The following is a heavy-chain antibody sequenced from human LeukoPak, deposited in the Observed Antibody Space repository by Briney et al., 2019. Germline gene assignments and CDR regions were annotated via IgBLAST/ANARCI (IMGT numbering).Heavy chain of an antibody. J-gene: IGHJ4*02. CDR2: IYYSGST. D-gene: IGHD1-14*01. CDR3: ARGFGGTSHFYDY. CDR1: GYSISSGYY. Sequence: SETLSLTCTVSGYSISSGYYWSWIRQPPGKGLEWIGYIYYSGSTNYNPSLKSRVTISVDTSKNQFSLKLSSVTAADTAVYYCARGFGGTSHFYDYWGQGTLVTVSS. V-gene: IGHV4-61*01.